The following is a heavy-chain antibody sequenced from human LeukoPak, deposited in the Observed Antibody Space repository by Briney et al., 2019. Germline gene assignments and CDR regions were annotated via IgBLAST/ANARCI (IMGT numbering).Heavy chain of an antibody. CDR3: ARVAEYGVTRISPFDY. D-gene: IGHD4-23*01. Sequence: PPETLSLTCTVSGDSIGSSSYYWGWIRQPPGKGLEWIGSIYYSGNTYYNPSLKSRVTISVDRSKNQFSLKLSSVTAADTAVYYCARVAEYGVTRISPFDYWGQGTLVTVSS. CDR1: GDSIGSSSYY. V-gene: IGHV4-39*07. J-gene: IGHJ4*02. CDR2: IYYSGNT.